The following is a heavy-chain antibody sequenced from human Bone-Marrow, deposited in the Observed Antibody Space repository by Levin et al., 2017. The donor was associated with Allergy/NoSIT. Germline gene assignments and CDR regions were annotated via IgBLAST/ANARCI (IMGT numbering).Heavy chain of an antibody. CDR1: GFTFSSYT. CDR3: ARDDRYSFDY. Sequence: GGSLRLSCATSGFTFSSYTMNWVRQAPGKGLEWVSYISRSGTDTYYADSVKGRFTISRDNAKNSLYLQMNSLRDEDTAVYYCARDDRYSFDYGGQGTLVTVSS. CDR2: ISRSGTDT. J-gene: IGHJ4*02. D-gene: IGHD2-21*02. V-gene: IGHV3-48*02.